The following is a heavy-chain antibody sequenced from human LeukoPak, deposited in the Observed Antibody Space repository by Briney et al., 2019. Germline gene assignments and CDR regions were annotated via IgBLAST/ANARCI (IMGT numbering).Heavy chain of an antibody. CDR3: ARLVVVAATVDY. Sequence: GGSLRLSCAASGFTFSSYAMHWVRQAPGKGLEWVAVISYDGSNKYYADSVKGGFTISRDNSKNTLYLQMNSLRAEDTAVYYCARLVVVAATVDYWGQGTLVTVSS. J-gene: IGHJ4*02. V-gene: IGHV3-30-3*01. CDR1: GFTFSSYA. CDR2: ISYDGSNK. D-gene: IGHD2-15*01.